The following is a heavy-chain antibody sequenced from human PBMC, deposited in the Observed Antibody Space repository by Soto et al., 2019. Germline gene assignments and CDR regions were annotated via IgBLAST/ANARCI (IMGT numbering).Heavy chain of an antibody. J-gene: IGHJ4*02. D-gene: IGHD3-3*01. CDR2: IYYSGST. CDR3: ARHMRERFGVVILDY. V-gene: IGHV4-59*08. CDR1: GGSISSYY. Sequence: NPSETLSLTCTVSGGSISSYYWSWIRQPPGKGLEWIGYIYYSGSTNYNPSLKSRVTISVDTSKNQFSLKLSSVTAADTAVYYCARHMRERFGVVILDYWGQGTLVTVSS.